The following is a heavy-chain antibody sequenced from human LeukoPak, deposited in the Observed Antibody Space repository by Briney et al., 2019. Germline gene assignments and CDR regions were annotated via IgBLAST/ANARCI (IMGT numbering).Heavy chain of an antibody. V-gene: IGHV3-53*01. D-gene: IGHD6-19*01. Sequence: PGGSLRLSCAASGFTVSSNYMSWVRQAPGKGLEWVSVIYSGGSTYYADSVKGRFTISRDNSKNTLYLQMNSLRAEDTAVYYCAKDQYSSGWYFTYQFDYWGQGTLVTVSS. CDR2: IYSGGST. CDR3: AKDQYSSGWYFTYQFDY. J-gene: IGHJ4*02. CDR1: GFTVSSNY.